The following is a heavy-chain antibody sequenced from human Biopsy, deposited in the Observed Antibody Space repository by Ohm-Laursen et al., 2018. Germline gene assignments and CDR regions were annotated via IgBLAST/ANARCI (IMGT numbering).Heavy chain of an antibody. D-gene: IGHD3-10*01. CDR1: GDTFSRSA. V-gene: IGHV1-69*04. J-gene: IGHJ6*02. CDR3: ARGGSGSGYYGMDV. Sequence: SSVKVSCNASGDTFSRSAFFWVRQAPGQGLVYLGRIIPIVGITNHAQTFQGRITLTADKSTFMVYMELSRLRSDDTAIYYCARGGSGSGYYGMDVWGQGATISVSS. CDR2: IIPIVGIT.